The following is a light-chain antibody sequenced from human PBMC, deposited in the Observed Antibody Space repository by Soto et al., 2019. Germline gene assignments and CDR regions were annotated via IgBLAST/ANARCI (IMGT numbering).Light chain of an antibody. Sequence: QSVLTQPPSSSGSPGQSVTISCTGTSGDVGGYDYVSWYQQHPGKAPKLMIYEVTKRPLGVPDRFSGSKYGNTASLTVSGLQAEDEADYYCSSYAGSDNPSVFGTGTKVTVL. CDR1: SGDVGGYDY. V-gene: IGLV2-8*01. CDR3: SSYAGSDNPSV. CDR2: EVT. J-gene: IGLJ1*01.